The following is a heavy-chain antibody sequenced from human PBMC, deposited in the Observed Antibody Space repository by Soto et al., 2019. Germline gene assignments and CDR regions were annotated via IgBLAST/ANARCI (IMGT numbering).Heavy chain of an antibody. Sequence: PSETLSLTCTLSGGSISSSRYYWGWIRQPPGKGLEWIGSIYYSGSTYYNPSLKSRVTISVDTSKNQFSLKLSSVTAADTAVYYCATIYPVTMIVVVPIDYWGQGTLVTVSS. V-gene: IGHV4-39*01. J-gene: IGHJ4*02. CDR1: GGSISSSRYY. D-gene: IGHD3-22*01. CDR3: ATIYPVTMIVVVPIDY. CDR2: IYYSGST.